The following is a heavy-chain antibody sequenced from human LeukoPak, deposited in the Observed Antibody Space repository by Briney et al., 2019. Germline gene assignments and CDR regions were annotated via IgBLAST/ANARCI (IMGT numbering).Heavy chain of an antibody. J-gene: IGHJ4*02. D-gene: IGHD3-22*01. CDR2: INPNSGGT. CDR3: ARADYYDSSGKGDIDY. V-gene: IGHV1-2*02. Sequence: GASVKVSCKASGYTFTGYYMHWVRQAPGQGLEWMGWINPNSGGTNYAQKFQGRVTMTRDTSISTAYMEPSRLRSDDTAVYYCARADYYDSSGKGDIDYWGQGTLVTVSS. CDR1: GYTFTGYY.